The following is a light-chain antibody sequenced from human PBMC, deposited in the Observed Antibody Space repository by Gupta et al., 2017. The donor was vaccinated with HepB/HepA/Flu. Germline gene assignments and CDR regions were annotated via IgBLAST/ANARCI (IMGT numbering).Light chain of an antibody. CDR2: GAS. CDR1: QSVSSSY. CDR3: QQYGSSSIT. Sequence: ELVLTKSPGTLSLSPGERATLACRSSQSVSSSYLAWYQQKPGQAPRLLIYGASSRATGIPDRFSGSGSGTDFTLTISRLEPEDFAVYYCQQYGSSSITFGQGTRLEIK. V-gene: IGKV3-20*01. J-gene: IGKJ5*01.